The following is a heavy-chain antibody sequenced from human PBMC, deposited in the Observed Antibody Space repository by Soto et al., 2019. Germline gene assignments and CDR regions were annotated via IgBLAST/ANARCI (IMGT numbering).Heavy chain of an antibody. V-gene: IGHV4-34*01. D-gene: IGHD3-3*01. CDR3: ARNPYYDFWSGSPQFYYYGMDV. Sequence: SETLSLTCAVYGGSFSGYYWSWIRQPPGKGLEWIGEINHSGSTNYNPSLKSRVTISVDTSKNQFSLKLSSVTAADTAVYYSARNPYYDFWSGSPQFYYYGMDVWGQGTTVTVSS. J-gene: IGHJ6*02. CDR1: GGSFSGYY. CDR2: INHSGST.